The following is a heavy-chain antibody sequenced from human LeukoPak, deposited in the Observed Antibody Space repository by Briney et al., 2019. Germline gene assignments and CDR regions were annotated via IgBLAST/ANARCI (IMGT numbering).Heavy chain of an antibody. J-gene: IGHJ4*02. CDR3: ARDGYNWAY. V-gene: IGHV3-11*01. D-gene: IGHD5-24*01. CDR1: GFTFRDHY. CDR2: ISTSGSTI. Sequence: DPGGSLRLSCAASGFTFRDHYMTWIRQAPGKGLEWVGSISTSGSTIYYADSVKGRFTVYRDNAKNSLNLQMNSLRAEDTAVYYCARDGYNWAYWGQGTLVTVSS.